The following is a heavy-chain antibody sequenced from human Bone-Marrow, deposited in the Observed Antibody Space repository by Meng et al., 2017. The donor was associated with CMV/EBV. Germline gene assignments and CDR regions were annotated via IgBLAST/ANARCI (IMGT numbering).Heavy chain of an antibody. CDR2: TYYTSKWFT. CDR1: GDSVSRNNVA. CDR3: ARQSNTAFGY. D-gene: IGHD2-2*02. Sequence: ASSGDSVSRNNVAWNWIRQSPSRGLEWLGRTYYTSKWFTDYAESVKSRITINPDTSKNQFSLQLVSVTPGDTAIYYCARQSNTAFGYWGQGTLVTVSS. J-gene: IGHJ4*02. V-gene: IGHV6-1*01.